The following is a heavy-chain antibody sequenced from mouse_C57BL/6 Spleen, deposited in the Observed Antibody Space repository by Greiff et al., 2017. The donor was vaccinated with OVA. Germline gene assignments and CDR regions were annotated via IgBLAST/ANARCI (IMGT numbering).Heavy chain of an antibody. CDR1: GFNIKDDY. D-gene: IGHD1-1*01. CDR3: TGGITTVVATRYFDV. V-gene: IGHV14-4*01. CDR2: IDPENGDT. J-gene: IGHJ1*03. Sequence: VQLKESGAELVRPGASVKLSCTASGFNIKDDYMHWVKQRPEQGLEWIGWIDPENGDTEYASKFQGKATITADTSSNTAYLQLSSLTSEDTAVYYCTGGITTVVATRYFDVWGTGTTVTVSS.